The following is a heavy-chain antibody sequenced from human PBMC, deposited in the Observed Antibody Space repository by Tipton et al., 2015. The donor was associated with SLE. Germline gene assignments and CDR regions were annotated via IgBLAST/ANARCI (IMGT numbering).Heavy chain of an antibody. CDR1: GGSITSHY. D-gene: IGHD3/OR15-3a*01. V-gene: IGHV4-59*11. CDR2: IYYSGGT. J-gene: IGHJ4*02. Sequence: TLSLTCTVSGGSITSHYWSWIRQPPGKGLEWIGYIYYSGGTNYNPSLKSRVTISVDTSKNQFSLKLSSVTAADTAVYYCARDVGDFCRPFDYWGQGTLVTVSS. CDR3: ARDVGDFCRPFDY.